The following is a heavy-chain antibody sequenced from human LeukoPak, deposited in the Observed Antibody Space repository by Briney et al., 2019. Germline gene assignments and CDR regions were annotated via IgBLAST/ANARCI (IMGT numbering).Heavy chain of an antibody. J-gene: IGHJ4*02. D-gene: IGHD6-19*01. CDR2: ISSSSSTI. CDR3: ARDHVSSSGWYRIFDY. Sequence: GGSLRLSCAASGFTSSSYSMNWVRQAPGKGLEWVSYISSSSSTIYYADSVKGRFTISRDNAKNSLYLQMNSLRAEDTAVYYCARDHVSSSGWYRIFDYWGQGTLVTVSS. CDR1: GFTSSSYS. V-gene: IGHV3-48*01.